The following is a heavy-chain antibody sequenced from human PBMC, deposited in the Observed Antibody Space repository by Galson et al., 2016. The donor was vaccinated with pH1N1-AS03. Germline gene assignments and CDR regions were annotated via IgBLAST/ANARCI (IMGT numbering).Heavy chain of an antibody. CDR1: GGSFSTYA. Sequence: SVKVSCKASGGSFSTYAITWVRQAPGQGLEWMGGIIPVFDTQNYAQKFQGRLTITPDESRNTANMERSSLRSADTAVYYWSREATIFGVAGLHMDVWGQGTTVTVSS. V-gene: IGHV1-69*13. D-gene: IGHD3-3*01. CDR2: IIPVFDTQ. J-gene: IGHJ6*02. CDR3: SREATIFGVAGLHMDV.